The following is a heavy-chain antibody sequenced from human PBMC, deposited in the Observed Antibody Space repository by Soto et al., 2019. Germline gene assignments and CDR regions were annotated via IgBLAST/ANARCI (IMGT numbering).Heavy chain of an antibody. CDR2: IYYSGST. CDR1: GGSISSYY. V-gene: IGHV4-59*08. CDR3: VRPTHGSPRTPLAS. Sequence: SETLSLTCTVSGGSISSYYWSWIRQPPGKGLEWIGYIYYSGSTNYNPSLKSRVTISVDTSKNQFSLKLNSMTAADTAVYYCVRPTHGSPRTPLASWCQATLVTGSS. J-gene: IGHJ1*01. D-gene: IGHD2-15*01.